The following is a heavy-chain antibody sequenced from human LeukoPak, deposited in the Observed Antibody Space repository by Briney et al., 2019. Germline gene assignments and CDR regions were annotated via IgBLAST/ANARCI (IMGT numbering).Heavy chain of an antibody. J-gene: IGHJ4*02. D-gene: IGHD6-6*01. Sequence: SETLSLTCTVSGGSTSSYYWSWIRQSPGKGLEWIGFIYDSGSTYYNPSLESRVTISVDTSKNQFSLKLSSVTAADTAMYYCALYSSSSDYWGQGTLVTVSS. CDR2: IYDSGST. CDR3: ALYSSSSDY. V-gene: IGHV4-59*01. CDR1: GGSTSSYY.